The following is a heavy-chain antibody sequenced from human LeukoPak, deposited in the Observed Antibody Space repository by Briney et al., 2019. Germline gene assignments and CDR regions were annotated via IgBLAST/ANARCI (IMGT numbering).Heavy chain of an antibody. CDR2: ISTYNGNT. V-gene: IGHV1-18*01. CDR3: AREKTRLAAGDAFGI. J-gene: IGHJ3*02. CDR1: GYTFSTYG. Sequence: GASVKVSCKPSGYTFSTYGISWVRQAPGQGLEWMGWISTYNGNTYYALKLQGRVTMTTDTSTSTAYMELRNLRSDDTAVYYCAREKTRLAAGDAFGIWGQGTMVTVSS. D-gene: IGHD6-13*01.